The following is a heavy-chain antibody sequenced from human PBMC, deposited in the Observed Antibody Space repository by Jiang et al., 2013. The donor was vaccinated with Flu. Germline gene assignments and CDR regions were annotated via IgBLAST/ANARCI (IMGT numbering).Heavy chain of an antibody. CDR1: FSLSTSGMC. CDR2: IDWDDDK. J-gene: IGHJ4*02. Sequence: FSLSTSGMCVSWIRQPPGKALEWLARIDWDDDKYYSTSLKTRLTISKDTSKNQVVLTMTNMDPVDTATYYCARTTFVHYYHSNGPQSPVTPDYWGQGNPGHRLL. V-gene: IGHV2-70*11. D-gene: IGHD3-22*01. CDR3: ARTTFVHYYHSNGPQSPVTPDY.